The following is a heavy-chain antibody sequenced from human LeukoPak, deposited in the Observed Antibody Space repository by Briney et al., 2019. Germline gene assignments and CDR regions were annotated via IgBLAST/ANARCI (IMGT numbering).Heavy chain of an antibody. CDR3: AKKRGTFDY. CDR1: GYSFANYW. Sequence: GESLKISCQGSGYSFANYWIGWVRQMPGKGLELMGIIYPGDSDTTYNPSFQGQVTISADKYISTAYLQWSSLKASDTAMYYCAKKRGTFDYWGQGTLVTVSS. V-gene: IGHV5-51*01. CDR2: IYPGDSDT. J-gene: IGHJ4*02.